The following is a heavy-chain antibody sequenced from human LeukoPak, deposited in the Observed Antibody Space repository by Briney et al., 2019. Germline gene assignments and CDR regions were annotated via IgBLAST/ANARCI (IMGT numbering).Heavy chain of an antibody. J-gene: IGHJ3*02. V-gene: IGHV3-33*01. Sequence: PGRSLRLSCAASGFTFSSYGMHWVRQAPGKGLEWVAVIWYDGSNKKYADSVKGRFTISRDNYKNTLYLQMNSLRAEDTAVYYCVSPWGCGGDCYSGVGAFDIWGQGTMVTVSS. D-gene: IGHD2-21*02. CDR1: GFTFSSYG. CDR3: VSPWGCGGDCYSGVGAFDI. CDR2: IWYDGSNK.